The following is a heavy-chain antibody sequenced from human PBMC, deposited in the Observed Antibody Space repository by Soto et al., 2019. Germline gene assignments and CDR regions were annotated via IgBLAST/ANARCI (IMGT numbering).Heavy chain of an antibody. Sequence: EVQLVESGGGLVKPGGSLTLSCAGSGFIFSSYTMIWVRQAPGKGLEWVSSISSSTSSTLYADSVKGRFTISRDNAKNSLYLQMNSLRAKDTAVYHRAIEFIAASYYYYMDGWGKGTTVTVPS. D-gene: IGHD6-13*01. CDR2: ISSSTSST. CDR1: GFIFSSYT. J-gene: IGHJ6*03. V-gene: IGHV3-21*04. CDR3: AIEFIAASYYYYMDG.